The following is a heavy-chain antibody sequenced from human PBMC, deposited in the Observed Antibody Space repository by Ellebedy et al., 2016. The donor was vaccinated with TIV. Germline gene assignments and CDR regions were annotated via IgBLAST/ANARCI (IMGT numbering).Heavy chain of an antibody. D-gene: IGHD2-2*01. Sequence: GESLKISCAASGFPFSSYSMHWVRQAPGKGLEWVASLSYDGNIEYYGESVKGRFTISRDTSKNTLYLHMNGLRAEDTAVYYCAKPFVGHCISTICYVFDDWGQGTLVTVSS. J-gene: IGHJ4*02. CDR3: AKPFVGHCISTICYVFDD. CDR2: LSYDGNIE. V-gene: IGHV3-30*18. CDR1: GFPFSSYS.